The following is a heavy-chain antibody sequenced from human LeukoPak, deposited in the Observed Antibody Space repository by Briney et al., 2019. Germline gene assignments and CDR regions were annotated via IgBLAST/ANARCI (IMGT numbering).Heavy chain of an antibody. CDR3: ARDQSGEWELLSGWWFDP. V-gene: IGHV1-46*01. Sequence: ASVKVSCKASGYTFSTHWMHWVRQAPGQGLEWMGIINPSGGFTSYAQKFQGRVTVTRDMSTSTVYMKLSNLRSEDTAVYYCARDQSGEWELLSGWWFDPWGQGTLVTVSS. D-gene: IGHD1-26*01. CDR2: INPSGGFT. CDR1: GYTFSTHW. J-gene: IGHJ5*02.